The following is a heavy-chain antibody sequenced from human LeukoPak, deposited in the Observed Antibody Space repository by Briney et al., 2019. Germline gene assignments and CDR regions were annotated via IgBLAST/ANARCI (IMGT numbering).Heavy chain of an antibody. CDR2: TKQYGSEK. Sequence: GGSLRLSCAASGFTFSNYWMSWVRQAPGKGLQWVANTKQYGSEKYYVDSVKGRFTISRDNAKNSLYLQMNSLRAEDTAVYYCARRAAGTTKTNYYYYYMDVWGKGTTVTVSS. CDR3: ARRAAGTTKTNYYYYYMDV. V-gene: IGHV3-7*01. CDR1: GFTFSNYW. D-gene: IGHD1-7*01. J-gene: IGHJ6*03.